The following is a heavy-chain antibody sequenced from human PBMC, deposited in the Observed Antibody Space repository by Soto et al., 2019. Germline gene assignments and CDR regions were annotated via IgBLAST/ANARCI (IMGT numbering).Heavy chain of an antibody. CDR3: AIGALRLHYYYGMDV. CDR2: INPNSGGT. CDR1: GYTFTGYY. Sequence: QVQLVQSGAEVKKPGASVKVSCKASGYTFTGYYMHWVRQAPGQGLEWMGWINPNSGGTNYAQKFQGRVTMTRDTSISTAYMELSRLRSDDTAVYYCAIGALRLHYYYGMDVWGQGTTVTVSS. J-gene: IGHJ6*02. D-gene: IGHD6-25*01. V-gene: IGHV1-2*02.